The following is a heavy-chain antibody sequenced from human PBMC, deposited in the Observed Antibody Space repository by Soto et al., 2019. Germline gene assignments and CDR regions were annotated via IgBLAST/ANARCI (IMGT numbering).Heavy chain of an antibody. CDR1: GGTFSSYA. J-gene: IGHJ6*02. CDR3: ARRYVDGMDV. CDR2: IIPIFGTA. Sequence: QVQLVQSGAEVKKPGSSVKVSCKASGGTFSSYAISWVRQAPGQGLEWMGGIIPIFGTANYAQKFQGRVTITADESPCSAYMELSTLRSEDTAVYYCARRYVDGMDVWGQGTTVTVSS. D-gene: IGHD1-1*01. V-gene: IGHV1-69*12.